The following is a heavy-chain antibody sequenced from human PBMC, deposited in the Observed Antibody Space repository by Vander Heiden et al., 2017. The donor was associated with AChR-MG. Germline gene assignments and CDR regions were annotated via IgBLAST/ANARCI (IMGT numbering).Heavy chain of an antibody. CDR1: GYTLSEVS. CDR3: ATVPADYDGNYRGDWYFDL. CDR2: FDPEDGET. Sequence: QVHLGQSGAEVKKPGASVKVSCKVSGYTLSEVSIHWVRQAPGKGLEWMGGFDPEDGETIDAQKFQGRVTMTEDTSTDTAYMELRSLRSEDTAVYYCATVPADYDGNYRGDWYFDLWGRGTLVTVSS. J-gene: IGHJ2*01. V-gene: IGHV1-24*01. D-gene: IGHD3-22*01.